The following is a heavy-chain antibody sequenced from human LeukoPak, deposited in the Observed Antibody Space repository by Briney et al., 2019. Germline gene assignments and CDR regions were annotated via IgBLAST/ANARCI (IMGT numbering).Heavy chain of an antibody. CDR3: TTVRYYYDSSGYYYVYYYMDV. Sequence: PGGSLRLSCAASGFTFSNAWMSWVRQAPGKGLEWVGRIKSKTDGGTTDYAAPVKGRFTISRDDSKNTLYLQMNSLKTEDTAVYYCTTVRYYYDSSGYYYVYYYMDVWGKGTTVTVSS. J-gene: IGHJ6*03. CDR2: IKSKTDGGTT. D-gene: IGHD3-22*01. V-gene: IGHV3-15*01. CDR1: GFTFSNAW.